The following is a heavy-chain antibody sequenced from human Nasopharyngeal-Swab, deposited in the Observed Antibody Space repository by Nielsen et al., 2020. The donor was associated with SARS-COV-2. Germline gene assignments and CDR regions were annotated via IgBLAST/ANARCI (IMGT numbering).Heavy chain of an antibody. J-gene: IGHJ4*02. CDR3: ARSSVVVITGGV. V-gene: IGHV4-61*01. CDR1: GGSVTISSYY. D-gene: IGHD3-22*01. Sequence: SETLSLTCTVSGGSVTISSYYWSWIRQSPEKGLEWIGYVYHDGTTNFNPSLRSRVTMSVDTSKNQFFLRLNSVTAADTAVYYCARSSVVVITGGVWGQGILVTVSS. CDR2: VYHDGTT.